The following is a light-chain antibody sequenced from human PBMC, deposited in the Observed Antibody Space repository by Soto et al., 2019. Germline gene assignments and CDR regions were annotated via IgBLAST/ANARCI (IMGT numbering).Light chain of an antibody. V-gene: IGKV3-20*01. CDR3: QQYGISPRT. CDR1: QSVNSGY. Sequence: EIVLTQSPGTLSLSPGERATLSCRASQSVNSGYLAWYQHTPGQAPRLLIYDTSTRATGIPDRFSGSGSGTDFTLTISRLEPEDFAVFYCQQYGISPRTFGQGTKVEIK. CDR2: DTS. J-gene: IGKJ1*01.